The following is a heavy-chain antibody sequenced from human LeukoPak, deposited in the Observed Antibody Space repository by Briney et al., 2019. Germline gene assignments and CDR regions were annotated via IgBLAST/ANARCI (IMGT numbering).Heavy chain of an antibody. Sequence: ASVKVSCKASGYTFSSYGISWVRQAPGQGLEWMGWISADNGNTNYAQKLQGRVTMTTDTSTSTAYMELRSLRSDDTAVYYCARVVYRYSYGDFDYWGQGTLVTVSS. CDR1: GYTFSSYG. V-gene: IGHV1-18*01. CDR2: ISADNGNT. CDR3: ARVVYRYSYGDFDY. D-gene: IGHD5-18*01. J-gene: IGHJ4*02.